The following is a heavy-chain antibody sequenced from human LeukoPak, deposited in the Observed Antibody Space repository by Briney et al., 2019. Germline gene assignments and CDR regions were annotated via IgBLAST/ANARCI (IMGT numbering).Heavy chain of an antibody. CDR3: ARGPANWLDP. Sequence: GASVKVSCKASGYTFTSYGISWVRQAPGQGLEWMGWINPTSGGTKYAQKFQGRVTMTRDTSTNTAYMELSRLRSDDTAVYYCARGPANWLDPWGQGTLVAVSS. V-gene: IGHV1-2*02. CDR2: INPTSGGT. CDR1: GYTFTSYG. J-gene: IGHJ5*02.